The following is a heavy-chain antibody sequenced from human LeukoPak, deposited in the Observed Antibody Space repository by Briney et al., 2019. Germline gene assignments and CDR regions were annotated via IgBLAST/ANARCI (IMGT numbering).Heavy chain of an antibody. Sequence: PGGSLRLSCAASGFTFSSYATSWVRQAPGKGLEWVSAISGSGGSTYYADSVKGRFTISRDNSKNTLYLQMNSLRAEDTAVYYCAKDHYSYGYFDYWGQGTLVTVSS. J-gene: IGHJ4*02. V-gene: IGHV3-23*01. CDR2: ISGSGGST. CDR3: AKDHYSYGYFDY. CDR1: GFTFSSYA. D-gene: IGHD5-18*01.